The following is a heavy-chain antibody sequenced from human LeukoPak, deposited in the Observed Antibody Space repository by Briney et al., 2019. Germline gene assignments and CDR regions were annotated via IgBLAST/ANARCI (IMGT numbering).Heavy chain of an antibody. CDR1: GFTFSSYE. CDR2: ISSSGSTI. CDR3: ARAYRITMIVVPSGGAFDI. J-gene: IGHJ3*02. Sequence: GGSLRLSCAASGFTFSSYETNWVRQAPGKGLEWVSYISSSGSTIYYADSVKGRFTISRDNAKNSLYLQMNSLRAEDTAVYYCARAYRITMIVVPSGGAFDIWGQGTMVTVSS. D-gene: IGHD3-22*01. V-gene: IGHV3-48*03.